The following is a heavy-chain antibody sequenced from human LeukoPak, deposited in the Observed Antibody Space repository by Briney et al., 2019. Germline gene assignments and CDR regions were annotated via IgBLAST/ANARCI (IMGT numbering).Heavy chain of an antibody. J-gene: IGHJ4*02. D-gene: IGHD7-27*01. V-gene: IGHV3-11*05. CDR1: GFTFSDYF. Sequence: GGSLRLSCAASGFTFSDYFMTWIRQAPGKGLEWVSYITSDSSYTKYADSVKGRFTITRDNAKNSLSLQMNSLRAEDTAVYYCARDPALGKFDYWGQGTLVTVSS. CDR2: ITSDSSYT. CDR3: ARDPALGKFDY.